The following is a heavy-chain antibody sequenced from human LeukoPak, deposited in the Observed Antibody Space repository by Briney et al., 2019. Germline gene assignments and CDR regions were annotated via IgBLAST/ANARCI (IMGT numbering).Heavy chain of an antibody. J-gene: IGHJ5*01. CDR3: ARSRNNWFHS. CDR2: FHHSGTN. D-gene: IGHD1-14*01. Sequence: PSETLSLTCTVSGDSISRDWFWVWIRQPPGKGLEWIGSFHHSGTNYYNPSLKSRVTISIDTSKNQFSLKLSSVTAADTALYSCARSRNNWFHSWGQGILVTVSS. CDR1: GDSISRDWF. V-gene: IGHV4-38-2*02.